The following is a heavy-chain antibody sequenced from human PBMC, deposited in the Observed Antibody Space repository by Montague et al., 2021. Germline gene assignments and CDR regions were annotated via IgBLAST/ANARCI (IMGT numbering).Heavy chain of an antibody. V-gene: IGHV3-48*04. CDR1: GISFNGYN. D-gene: IGHD3-16*01. CDR3: ARIRKGADY. Sequence: SLRLSCAASGISFNGYNMNWVRQIPGKGLEWVSYISSSSRAVYYADSVKGRFTISRDNAKNSLYLQMNSLRAEDTAVYYCARIRKGADYWGQGSLVTVSS. J-gene: IGHJ4*02. CDR2: ISSSSRAV.